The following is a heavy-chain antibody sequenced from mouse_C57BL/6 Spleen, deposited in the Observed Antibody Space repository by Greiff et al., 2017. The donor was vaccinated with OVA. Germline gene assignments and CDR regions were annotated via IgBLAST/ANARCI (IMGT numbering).Heavy chain of an antibody. V-gene: IGHV2-5*01. D-gene: IGHD2-5*01. CDR1: GFSLTSYG. CDR3: AKERTYYSNHWYFDV. J-gene: IGHJ1*03. Sequence: QVQLQQSGPGLVQPSQSLSITCTVSGFSLTSYGVHWVRQSPGKGLEWLGVIWRGGSTDYNAAFMSRLSITKDNSKSQVFFKMNSLQADDTAIYYCAKERTYYSNHWYFDVWGTGTTVTVSS. CDR2: IWRGGST.